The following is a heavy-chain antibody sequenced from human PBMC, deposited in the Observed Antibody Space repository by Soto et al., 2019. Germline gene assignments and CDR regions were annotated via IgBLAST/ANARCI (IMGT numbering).Heavy chain of an antibody. D-gene: IGHD2-15*01. Sequence: GSLRLSCAASGFTFSSYGMHWVRQAPGKGLEWVAVISYDGSNKYYADSVKGRFTISGDNSKNTLYLQMNSLRAEDTAVYYCAIVVVVAAYNDYWGQGTLVTVSS. CDR1: GFTFSSYG. CDR2: ISYDGSNK. J-gene: IGHJ4*02. V-gene: IGHV3-30*03. CDR3: AIVVVVAAYNDY.